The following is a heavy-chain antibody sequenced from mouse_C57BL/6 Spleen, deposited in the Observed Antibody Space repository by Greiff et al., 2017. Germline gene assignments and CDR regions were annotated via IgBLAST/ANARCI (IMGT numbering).Heavy chain of an antibody. Sequence: ESGPGLVKPSQSLSLTCSVTVYSITSGYYWNWIRQFPGNKLEWMGYISYDGSHNYNPSLKNRISITRDTSKNQCFLKLNSVTTEDTATYYCARETGDYWGQGTTLTVSS. D-gene: IGHD4-1*01. CDR2: ISYDGSH. CDR3: ARETGDY. V-gene: IGHV3-6*01. J-gene: IGHJ2*01. CDR1: VYSITSGYY.